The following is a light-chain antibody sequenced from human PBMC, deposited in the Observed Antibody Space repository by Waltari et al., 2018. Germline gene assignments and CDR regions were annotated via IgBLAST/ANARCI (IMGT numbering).Light chain of an antibody. V-gene: IGLV3-25*03. CDR2: KDS. Sequence: SYELTQPPSVSVSPGQTARITCSGDALPKQYAYWYQQKPGQAPVLVIYKDSGRPSGIPERCSGSSSGTTVTLTISGVQAEDEADYYCQSADSSGTHVVFGGGTKLTVL. J-gene: IGLJ2*01. CDR3: QSADSSGTHVV. CDR1: ALPKQY.